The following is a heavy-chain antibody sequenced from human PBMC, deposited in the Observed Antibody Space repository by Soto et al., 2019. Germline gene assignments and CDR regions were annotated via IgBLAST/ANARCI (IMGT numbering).Heavy chain of an antibody. CDR2: ISTSASDT. CDR1: GFSFSTSS. J-gene: IGHJ4*02. Sequence: EVQLLESGGDLVQPGGSLRLSCAASGFSFSTSSMAWVRQPPGKGLEWVSAISTSASDTLYADSVKGRFTISRDNSQNSLFLQMTSLRADDTAGYYCATGGYTSASEWGQGALVTASS. CDR3: ATGGYTSASE. D-gene: IGHD5-18*01. V-gene: IGHV3-23*01.